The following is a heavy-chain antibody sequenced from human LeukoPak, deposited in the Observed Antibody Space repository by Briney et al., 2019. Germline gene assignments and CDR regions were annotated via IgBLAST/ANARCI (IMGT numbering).Heavy chain of an antibody. CDR2: IYWNDDK. J-gene: IGHJ4*02. CDR1: GFSLSTSGVG. CDR3: AHSRYCSSTSCYKAPFDY. Sequence: SGPTLVKPTQTLTLTCTFSGFSLSTSGVGVGWFRQPPGKALEWLALIYWNDDKRYSPSLKSRLTITKDTSKNQAVLTMTNMDPVDTATYYCAHSRYCSSTSCYKAPFDYWGQGTLVTVSS. V-gene: IGHV2-5*01. D-gene: IGHD2-2*02.